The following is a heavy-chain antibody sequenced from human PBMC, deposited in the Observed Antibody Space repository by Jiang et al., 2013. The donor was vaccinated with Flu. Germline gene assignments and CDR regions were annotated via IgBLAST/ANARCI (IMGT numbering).Heavy chain of an antibody. D-gene: IGHD3-9*01. J-gene: IGHJ4*02. Sequence: GAEVKKPGSSVKVSCKASGGTFSSYAISWVRQAPGQGLEWMGRIIPILGIANYAQKFQGRVTITADKSTSTAYMELSSLRSGDTAVYYCAILISTLTTVDYWGQGTLVTVSS. V-gene: IGHV1-69*04. CDR2: IIPILGIA. CDR3: AILISTLTTVDY. CDR1: GGTFSSYA.